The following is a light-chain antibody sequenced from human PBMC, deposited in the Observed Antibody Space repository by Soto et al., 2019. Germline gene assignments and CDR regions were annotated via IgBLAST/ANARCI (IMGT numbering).Light chain of an antibody. CDR1: SSNIGSYT. CDR2: SNN. J-gene: IGLJ2*01. CDR3: AAWDDSLNGVV. Sequence: QSVLTQPPSASGTPGQRVTISCSGGSSNIGSYTVNWYQQLPGTAPKLLIYSNNQRPSGVPDRFSRSKSGTSVSLAISGLQSEDEADYYCAAWDDSLNGVVFGGGTKLTVL. V-gene: IGLV1-44*01.